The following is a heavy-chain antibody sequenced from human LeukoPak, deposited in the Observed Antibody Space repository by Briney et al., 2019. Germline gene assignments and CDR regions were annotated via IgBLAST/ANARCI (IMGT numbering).Heavy chain of an antibody. CDR1: GGSFSGYY. CDR2: INHSGST. D-gene: IGHD6-19*01. Sequence: SETLCLPHAVYGGSFSGYYSSWIRQPPGQGLEWIGEINHSGSTNYNPSLKSRVTISVDTSKNQFSLKLSSVTAADAAVYYCARGHLDGIAVAGKGWLDRCGEATLVTVSS. CDR3: ARGHLDGIAVAGKGWLDR. V-gene: IGHV4-34*01. J-gene: IGHJ5*02.